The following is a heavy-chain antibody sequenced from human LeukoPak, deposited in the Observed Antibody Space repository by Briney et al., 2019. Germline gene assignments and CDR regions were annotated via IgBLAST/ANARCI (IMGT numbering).Heavy chain of an antibody. D-gene: IGHD6-6*01. CDR1: GFTFSTYA. CDR3: VKASSSSPQYNWFDA. CDR2: VSGTGGRT. Sequence: PGGSLRLSCAASGFTFSTYAMSWVRQAPGKGLEWVSVVSGTGGRTYYADSVKGRFTISRDNSKNTLYLQMNSLRAEDTALYYCVKASSSSPQYNWFDAWGLGTLVTASS. V-gene: IGHV3-23*01. J-gene: IGHJ5*02.